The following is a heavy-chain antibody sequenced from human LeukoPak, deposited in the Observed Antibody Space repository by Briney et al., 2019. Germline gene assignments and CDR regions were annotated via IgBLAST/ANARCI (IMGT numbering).Heavy chain of an antibody. D-gene: IGHD5-18*01. V-gene: IGHV3-48*03. CDR3: ARLGQPLIGH. Sequence: GSLRPSSAASGFTFSIYEMNWVRQAPGKGLEWVSYISSSGSTIYYADSVKGRFTISRDNAKNSLYLQMNSLRAEDTAVYYCARLGQPLIGHWGQGTLVTVSS. J-gene: IGHJ1*01. CDR2: ISSSGSTI. CDR1: GFTFSIYE.